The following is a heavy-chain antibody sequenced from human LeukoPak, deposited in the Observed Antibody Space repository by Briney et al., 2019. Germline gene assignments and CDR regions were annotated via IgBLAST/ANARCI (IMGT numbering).Heavy chain of an antibody. CDR3: ARIMDGGFDP. Sequence: GGSLRLSCAASGFPFSSYSMNWVRQAPGKGLEWVSSISSSSSYIYYADSVKGRFTISRDNAKNSLYLQMNSLRAEDTAVYYCARIMDGGFDPWGQGTLVTVSS. J-gene: IGHJ5*02. CDR2: ISSSSSYI. D-gene: IGHD2-2*03. V-gene: IGHV3-21*01. CDR1: GFPFSSYS.